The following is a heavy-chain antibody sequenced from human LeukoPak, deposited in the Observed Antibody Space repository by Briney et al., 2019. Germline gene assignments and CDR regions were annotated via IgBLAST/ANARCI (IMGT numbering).Heavy chain of an antibody. CDR3: ARGLTDSAPGGSGLDY. Sequence: HPGGSLRLSCAASGFTFSSYAMSWVRQAPGKGLEWVSAITNSGGTTYYADSVKGRFTISRDNSKNTLYLQMNSLRAEDTAVYYCARGLTDSAPGGSGLDYWGQGTLVTVSS. J-gene: IGHJ4*02. CDR1: GFTFSSYA. V-gene: IGHV3-23*01. D-gene: IGHD7-27*01. CDR2: ITNSGGTT.